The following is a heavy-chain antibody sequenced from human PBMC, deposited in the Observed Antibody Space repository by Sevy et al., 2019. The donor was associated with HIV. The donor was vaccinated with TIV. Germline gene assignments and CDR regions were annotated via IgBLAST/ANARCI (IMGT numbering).Heavy chain of an antibody. V-gene: IGHV3-20*04. CDR3: ASGLPSVDDPTSGVQDY. J-gene: IGHJ4*02. CDR2: INWHGGNT. Sequence: GGSLRLSCVVSGFTFDDYGMSWVRQAAGKGLEWVSGINWHGGNTGYADSVKGRFTVSRDNAKNSLYLQMNNLRAEDTALYYCASGLPSVDDPTSGVQDYWGQGTLVTVSS. D-gene: IGHD3-10*01. CDR1: GFTFDDYG.